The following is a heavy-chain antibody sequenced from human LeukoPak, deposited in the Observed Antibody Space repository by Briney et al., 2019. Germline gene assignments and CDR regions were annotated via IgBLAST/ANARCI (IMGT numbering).Heavy chain of an antibody. J-gene: IGHJ4*02. CDR3: ARVRGAIAVAGTGDY. V-gene: IGHV1-18*04. Sequence: GASVKVSCNASGHTFTGYYVYWVRQAPGQGLEWMGWISAYDGNTNYAQKLQGRVTMTTDTSTSTAYMELRSLRSDDTAVYYCARVRGAIAVAGTGDYWGQGTLVTVSS. D-gene: IGHD6-19*01. CDR1: GHTFTGYY. CDR2: ISAYDGNT.